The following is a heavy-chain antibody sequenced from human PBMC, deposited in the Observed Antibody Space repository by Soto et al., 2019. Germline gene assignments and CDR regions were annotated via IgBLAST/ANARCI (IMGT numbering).Heavy chain of an antibody. CDR3: ASCLQWLNYFDN. J-gene: IGHJ4*02. V-gene: IGHV4-39*07. D-gene: IGHD3-22*01. CDR2: IEHSGNA. CDR1: GGYISSTSYY. Sequence: SDTLSLTCTVSGGYISSTSYYWGWILQTPGKGLEWIGEIEHSGNANYNPSRRSRVTMSLDMSKNQVSLRLTSVTAADTAVYYCASCLQWLNYFDNWGQGTPVTVS.